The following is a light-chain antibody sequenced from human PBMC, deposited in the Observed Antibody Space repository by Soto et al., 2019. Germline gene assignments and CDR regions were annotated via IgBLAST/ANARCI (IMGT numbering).Light chain of an antibody. V-gene: IGKV1-39*01. CDR2: GAS. CDR3: QQTYRAPLT. J-gene: IGKJ4*01. Sequence: DLQMTQSPSSLSASVGDRVTITCRASKSISTYLNWYQQKPGKAPKVLIYGASSLQSGVPSRFSGGGSGTDFALSISSLQPADFATYYCQQTYRAPLTFGGGTNWDIK. CDR1: KSISTY.